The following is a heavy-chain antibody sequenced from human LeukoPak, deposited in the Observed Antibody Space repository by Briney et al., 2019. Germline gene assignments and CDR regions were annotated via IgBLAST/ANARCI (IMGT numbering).Heavy chain of an antibody. J-gene: IGHJ4*02. CDR1: GFTFSRYW. CDR3: ARDGSLPDY. Sequence: QPGGSLRLSCAASGFTFSRYWMPWVRQAPGKGLVWVSRINSDESDTSYADSVKGRFTISRDNAKNTLYLQMNSLRAEDTAVYYCARDGSLPDYWGQGTLVTVSS. CDR2: INSDESDT. V-gene: IGHV3-74*01.